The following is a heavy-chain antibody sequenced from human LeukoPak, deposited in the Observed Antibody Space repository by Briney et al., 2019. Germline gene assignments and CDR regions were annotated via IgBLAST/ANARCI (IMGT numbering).Heavy chain of an antibody. D-gene: IGHD3-22*01. Sequence: GGSLRLSCTVSGFTVSSNSMSWVRPAPGKGLEWVSFIYSGGNTHNSDSVKGRFTISRDNSKNTLYLQMNSLRAEDTAVYYCARRAGDYSHPYDYWGQGTLVTVSS. V-gene: IGHV3-53*01. J-gene: IGHJ4*02. CDR1: GFTVSSNS. CDR3: ARRAGDYSHPYDY. CDR2: IYSGGNT.